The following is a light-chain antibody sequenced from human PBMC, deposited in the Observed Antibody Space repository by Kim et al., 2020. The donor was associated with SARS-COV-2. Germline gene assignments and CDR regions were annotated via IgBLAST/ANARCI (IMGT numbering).Light chain of an antibody. CDR1: QDINNY. CDR2: AAS. V-gene: IGKV1-9*01. CDR3: QRFNGYPYT. Sequence: SASVGDRVTLPGRASQDINNYLAWYQQKPGKAPKLLIYAASTLQSEVPSRFSGSGSGTDFTLTINSLQPEDFATYYCQRFNGYPYTFGQGTKLEI. J-gene: IGKJ2*01.